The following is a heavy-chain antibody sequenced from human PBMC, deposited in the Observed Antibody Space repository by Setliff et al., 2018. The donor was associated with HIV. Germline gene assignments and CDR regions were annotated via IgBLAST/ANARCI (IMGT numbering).Heavy chain of an antibody. J-gene: IGHJ4*02. Sequence: GASVMVSCKTSGYTFTNYYVNWVRQAPGQGLEWMGIINCENGDTTYAQNFKDRVTVTRDTSTSTVYMDLSSLRPEDTAVYYCARETQTGTGSYLNWGQGTLVTVSS. CDR3: ARETQTGTGSYLN. CDR1: GYTFTNYY. V-gene: IGHV1-46*01. D-gene: IGHD3-10*01. CDR2: INCENGDT.